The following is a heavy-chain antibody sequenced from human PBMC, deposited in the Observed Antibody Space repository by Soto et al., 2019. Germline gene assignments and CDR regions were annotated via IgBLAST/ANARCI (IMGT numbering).Heavy chain of an antibody. CDR2: ILHDGNNK. CDR3: ARDDEDGTYCDLGY. V-gene: IGHV3-30-3*01. CDR1: GFTISNYI. D-gene: IGHD3-10*01. J-gene: IGHJ4*02. Sequence: GGSLRLSCAASGFTISNYIMHWVRQAPGKGLEWVAMILHDGNNKYYADSVKGRFTISRDNSKNTLYLQMNSLRTEDTAMYYSARDDEDGTYCDLGYWGQGT.